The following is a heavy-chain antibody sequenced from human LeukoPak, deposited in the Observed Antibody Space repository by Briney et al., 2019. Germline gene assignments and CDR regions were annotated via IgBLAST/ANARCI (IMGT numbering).Heavy chain of an antibody. CDR2: IYYSGST. V-gene: IGHV4-30-4*01. CDR1: GGSISSGDYY. Sequence: SETLSLTCTVSGGSISSGDYYWSCIRQPPGKGLEWIGYIYYSGSTYYNPSLKSRVTISVDTSKNQFSLKLSSVTAADTAVYYCARDGPLWFGELEGAFDIWGQGTMVTVSS. CDR3: ARDGPLWFGELEGAFDI. D-gene: IGHD3-10*01. J-gene: IGHJ3*02.